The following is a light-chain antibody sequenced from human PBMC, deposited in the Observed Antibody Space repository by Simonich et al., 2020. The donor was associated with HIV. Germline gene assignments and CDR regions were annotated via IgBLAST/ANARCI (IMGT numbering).Light chain of an antibody. Sequence: DIVMTQSPDSLAVSLGERATINCKSSQSVLSSSNNKNYLAWYQQKPGQPPNLLIYWASTRESGVPDRFSGSWSGTDFTLTINSLQAEDVAVYYCQQYYSTPLTFGGGTKVEIK. J-gene: IGKJ4*01. CDR1: QSVLSSSNNKNY. CDR2: WAS. CDR3: QQYYSTPLT. V-gene: IGKV4-1*01.